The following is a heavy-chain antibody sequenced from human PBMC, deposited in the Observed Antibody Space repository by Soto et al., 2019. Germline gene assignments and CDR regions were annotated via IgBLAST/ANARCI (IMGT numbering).Heavy chain of an antibody. CDR2: IIPIFGTA. J-gene: IGHJ3*02. V-gene: IGHV1-69*06. CDR3: ARIYGDGAFDI. D-gene: IGHD4-17*01. CDR1: GGTFSSYA. Sequence: PSVKVSCKASGGTFSSYAISWVRQAPGQGLEWMGGIIPIFGTANYAQKFQGRVTITADKSTSTAYMELSSLRSEDTAVYYCARIYGDGAFDIWGQGTMVTVSS.